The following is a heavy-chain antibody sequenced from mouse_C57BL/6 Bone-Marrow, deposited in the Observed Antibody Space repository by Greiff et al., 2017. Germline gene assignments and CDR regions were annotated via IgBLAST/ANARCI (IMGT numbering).Heavy chain of an antibody. Sequence: DVKLVESGGGLVKPGGSLKLSCAASGFTFSDYGMHWVRQAPEKGLEWVAYIGSGSSTIYYADTVKGRFTISRDNAKNTLFLQMTSLRSEDTAMYYCARRSPNWADWYFDDWGTGTTVTVSS. J-gene: IGHJ1*03. CDR1: GFTFSDYG. V-gene: IGHV5-17*01. D-gene: IGHD4-1*01. CDR2: IGSGSSTI. CDR3: ARRSPNWADWYFDD.